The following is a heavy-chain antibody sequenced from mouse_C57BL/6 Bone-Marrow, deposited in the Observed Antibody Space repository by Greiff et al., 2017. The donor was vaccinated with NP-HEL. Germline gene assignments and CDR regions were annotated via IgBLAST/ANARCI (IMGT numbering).Heavy chain of an antibody. J-gene: IGHJ1*03. CDR1: GFNITDYY. Sequence: EVQLQQSGAELVKPGASVKLSCTASGFNITDYYMHWVKQRTEQGREWIGRIDPEDGETKYAPKFQGKATITADTSSNTAYLQLSSLTSEDTAVYYCARGGNYLYWYFDVWGTGTTVTVSS. CDR3: ARGGNYLYWYFDV. CDR2: IDPEDGET. D-gene: IGHD2-1*01. V-gene: IGHV14-2*01.